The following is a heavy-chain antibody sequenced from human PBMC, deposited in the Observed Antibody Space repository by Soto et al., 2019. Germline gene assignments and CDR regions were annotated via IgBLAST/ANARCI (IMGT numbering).Heavy chain of an antibody. V-gene: IGHV2-5*01. CDR3: AHRSFANDAFDV. J-gene: IGHJ3*01. CDR1: GFSLSTSGVG. Sequence: QITLKESGPPLVKPTQTLTLTCTFSGFSLSTSGVGVGWIRQPPGKALEWLALIYWNDDKHYSPSLKSRLTIAQDTYKNHVVRTMTHMDPVDTATYYWAHRSFANDAFDVWRQGPMVTVSS. CDR2: IYWNDDK. D-gene: IGHD3-3*01.